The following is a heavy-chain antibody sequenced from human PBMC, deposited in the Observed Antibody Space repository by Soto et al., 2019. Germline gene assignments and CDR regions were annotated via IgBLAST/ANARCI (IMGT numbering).Heavy chain of an antibody. CDR2: IYSGGST. Sequence: EVQLVESGGGLVQPGGSLRLSCAASGFTVSSNYMSWVRQAPGKGLEWVSVIYSGGSTYYADSVKGRFTISRDNSKNTLYLQMNSLRAEYTAVYYCASGVGYYDILPGYMRWYSFDYWGQGTLVTVSS. V-gene: IGHV3-66*01. D-gene: IGHD3-9*01. CDR3: ASGVGYYDILPGYMRWYSFDY. J-gene: IGHJ4*02. CDR1: GFTVSSNY.